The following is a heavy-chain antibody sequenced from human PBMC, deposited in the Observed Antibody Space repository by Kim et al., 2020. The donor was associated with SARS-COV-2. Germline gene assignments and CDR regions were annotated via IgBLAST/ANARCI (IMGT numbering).Heavy chain of an antibody. D-gene: IGHD5-12*01. Sequence: ASVKVSCKASGYTFTSYAMHWVRQAPGQRLEWMGWINAGNGNTKYSQKFQGRVTITRDTSASTAYMELSSLRSEDTAVYYCARVGGSGYDQGFDYWGQGTLVTVSS. CDR3: ARVGGSGYDQGFDY. J-gene: IGHJ4*02. V-gene: IGHV1-3*01. CDR2: INAGNGNT. CDR1: GYTFTSYA.